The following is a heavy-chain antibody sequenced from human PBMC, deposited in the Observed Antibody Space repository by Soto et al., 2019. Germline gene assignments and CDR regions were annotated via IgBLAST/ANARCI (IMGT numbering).Heavy chain of an antibody. CDR3: ARGMGQPLDY. D-gene: IGHD3-16*01. CDR2: ISTYNGNT. J-gene: IGHJ4*02. V-gene: IGHV1-18*01. CDR1: GYTFTSYD. Sequence: QVQLVQSGAEVKKPGASVKVSCKASGYTFTSYDXXXVRQAPGQGLEWMGWISTYNGNTNXXQKLQGRVTMTTDTXXXXXXXXXXXXRSDDTAXXYCARGMGQPLDYWGQGTLVTVSS.